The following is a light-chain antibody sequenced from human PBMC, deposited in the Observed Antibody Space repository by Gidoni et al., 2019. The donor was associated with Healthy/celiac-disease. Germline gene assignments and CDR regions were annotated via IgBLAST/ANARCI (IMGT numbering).Light chain of an antibody. CDR1: QDISNY. Sequence: DIQMTQSPSSLSASVGDRVTITCQASQDISNYLKWYQQKPGKAPKLLIYDATNLETGVPSRFSGSGSGTDFTFTISILQPEDIATYYCQQYDNLLLFGGGTKVEIK. J-gene: IGKJ4*01. CDR2: DAT. CDR3: QQYDNLLL. V-gene: IGKV1-33*01.